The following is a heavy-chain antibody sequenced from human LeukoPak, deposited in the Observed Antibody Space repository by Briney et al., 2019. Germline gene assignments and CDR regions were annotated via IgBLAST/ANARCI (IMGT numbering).Heavy chain of an antibody. J-gene: IGHJ4*02. CDR1: GFTFSSYS. CDR2: ISSSSSYI. Sequence: GGSLRLSCAASGFTFSSYSMNWVRQAPGKGLEWVSSISSSSSYIYYADSVKGRFTISRDNAKNSLYLQMNSLRAEDTAVYYCARRYINWGPPNFDYWGQGTLVTVSS. CDR3: ARRYINWGPPNFDY. V-gene: IGHV3-21*01. D-gene: IGHD7-27*01.